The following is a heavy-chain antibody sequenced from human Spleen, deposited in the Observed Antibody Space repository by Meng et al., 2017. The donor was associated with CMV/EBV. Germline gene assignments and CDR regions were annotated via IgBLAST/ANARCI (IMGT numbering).Heavy chain of an antibody. CDR2: IYYSGST. CDR3: ARDIRPYGSGSSYFDY. D-gene: IGHD3-10*01. Sequence: QGQLQQPSPGRAKPSQPLSLTCTVSGDSISSGSHYWGWIRQPAGKGLEWIGYIYYSGSTYYNPSLKSRVTISVDTSKNQFSLKLSSVTAADTAVYYCARDIRPYGSGSSYFDYWGQGTLVTASS. CDR1: GDSISSGSHY. V-gene: IGHV4-61*02. J-gene: IGHJ4*02.